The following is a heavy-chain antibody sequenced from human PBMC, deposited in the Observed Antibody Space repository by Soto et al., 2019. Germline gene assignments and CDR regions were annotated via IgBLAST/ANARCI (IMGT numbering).Heavy chain of an antibody. D-gene: IGHD6-19*01. CDR2: IIPIFGTA. Sequence: SVKVSCKASGYTFTIYAMHWVRQAPGQRLEWMGGIIPIFGTANYAQKFQGRVTITADESTSTAYMELSSLRSEDTAVYYCARDRGIAVAGTSPMDVWGQGTTVTVSS. V-gene: IGHV1-69*13. CDR3: ARDRGIAVAGTSPMDV. CDR1: GYTFTIYA. J-gene: IGHJ6*02.